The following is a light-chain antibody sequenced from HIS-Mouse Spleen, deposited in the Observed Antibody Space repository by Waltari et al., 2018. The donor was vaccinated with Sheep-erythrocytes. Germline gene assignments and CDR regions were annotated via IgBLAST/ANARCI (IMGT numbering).Light chain of an antibody. J-gene: IGLJ2*01. Sequence: SSMLPQPPSVSVSPGQPASITLSGHNLGDKSACWYQQKPGQSPVLVIYQDTKRPSVIPERFSGSNSGNTATLTISGTQAMDEADYYCQAWDSSIVVFGGGTKLTVL. CDR1: NLGDKS. CDR2: QDT. V-gene: IGLV3-1*01. CDR3: QAWDSSIVV.